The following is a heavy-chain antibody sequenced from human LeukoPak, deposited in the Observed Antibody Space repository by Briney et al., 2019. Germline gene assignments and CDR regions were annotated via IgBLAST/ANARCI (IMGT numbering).Heavy chain of an antibody. J-gene: IGHJ4*02. CDR1: GFTFDDYA. CDR3: AKDMVGAFDY. V-gene: IGHV3-9*01. D-gene: IGHD1-26*01. Sequence: GRSLRLSCAASGFTFDDYAMHWVRRAPGKGLEWVSVISWNSGSIGYADSVKGRFTISRDNAKNSLYLQMNSLRAEDTALYYCAKDMVGAFDYWGQGTLVTVSS. CDR2: ISWNSGSI.